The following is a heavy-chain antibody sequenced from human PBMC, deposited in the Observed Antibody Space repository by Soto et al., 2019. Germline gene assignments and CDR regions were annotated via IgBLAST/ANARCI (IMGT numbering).Heavy chain of an antibody. V-gene: IGHV3-11*01. J-gene: IGHJ3*02. CDR3: ASSSGRYEADAFDM. D-gene: IGHD3-22*01. CDR1: GSTLGVYK. CDR2: LSRSGKPL. Sequence: QVQLVESGGGLVQPGGSLRLSCAASGSTLGVYKMSWISQAGGWGPGWVSFLSRSGKPLYYADSVKGRFSITRDNAENSRYLQMEGLRVEYTATYFCASSSGRYEADAFDMWGQGTMVTVSA.